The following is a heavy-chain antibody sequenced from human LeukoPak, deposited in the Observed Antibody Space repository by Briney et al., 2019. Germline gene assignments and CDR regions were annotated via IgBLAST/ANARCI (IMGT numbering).Heavy chain of an antibody. V-gene: IGHV4-34*01. Sequence: PSETLSLTCAVYGGSFSGYYWSWIRQPPGKGLEWIGEINHSGSTNYNPSLKSRVTISVDTSKNQFSLKLSSVTAADTAVYYCARREQWLSYWGQGTLVTVSS. J-gene: IGHJ4*02. CDR1: GGSFSGYY. D-gene: IGHD6-19*01. CDR3: ARREQWLSY. CDR2: INHSGST.